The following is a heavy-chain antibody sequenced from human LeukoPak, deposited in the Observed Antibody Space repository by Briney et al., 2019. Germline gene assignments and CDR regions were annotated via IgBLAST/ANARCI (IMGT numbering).Heavy chain of an antibody. CDR3: ARVYGDYPYYYYGMDV. D-gene: IGHD4-17*01. CDR2: IYYTGST. CDR1: GGSISDENYY. Sequence: SETLSLTCKVSGGSISDENYYWTWVRQHPVKGLEWIGYIYYTGSTNYNPSLKSRVTISVDTSKNQFSLKLSSVTAADTAVYYCARVYGDYPYYYYGMDVWGQGTTVTVSS. V-gene: IGHV4-61*01. J-gene: IGHJ6*02.